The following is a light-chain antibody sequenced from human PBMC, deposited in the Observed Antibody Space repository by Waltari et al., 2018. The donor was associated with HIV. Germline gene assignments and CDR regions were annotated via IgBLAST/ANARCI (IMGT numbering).Light chain of an antibody. CDR1: QSISSW. J-gene: IGKJ2*01. Sequence: DILMTQSPSILSASVGDRVIITCRASQSISSWLAWYQHKPGTAPKLLIYKASVLEGGVPSRSSGSGSGTEFTLNITNLQPDDFATYYCQHYSSSPYTFGQGTNLEIK. CDR2: KAS. CDR3: QHYSSSPYT. V-gene: IGKV1-5*03.